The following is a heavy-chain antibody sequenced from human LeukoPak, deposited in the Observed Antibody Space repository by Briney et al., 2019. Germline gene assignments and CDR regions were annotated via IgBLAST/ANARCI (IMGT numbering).Heavy chain of an antibody. J-gene: IGHJ3*02. CDR2: IKQDGSEK. V-gene: IGHV3-7*02. Sequence: GGSLRLSCAASGFTFSNYWMSWGRQAPGKGLEWVANIKQDGSEKYYVDSVKGRFTISRDNAKNSLYLQMNSLRAEDTAVYNCARTAGYSSIVFDIWGQGTMVTVSS. CDR3: ARTAGYSSIVFDI. D-gene: IGHD2-2*01. CDR1: GFTFSNYW.